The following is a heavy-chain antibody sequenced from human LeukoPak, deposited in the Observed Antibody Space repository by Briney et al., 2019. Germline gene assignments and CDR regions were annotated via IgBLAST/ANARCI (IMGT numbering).Heavy chain of an antibody. D-gene: IGHD1-26*01. J-gene: IGHJ4*02. CDR3: ARLVGATLVLDY. V-gene: IGHV4-38-2*01. Sequence: PSETLSLTCAVSGYSISSGYYWGWIRQPPGKGLEWIGSIYHSGSTYYNPSLKSRVTISVDTSKNQFSLKLSSVTAADTAVYYCARLVGATLVLDYWGQGTLVTVSS. CDR2: IYHSGST. CDR1: GYSISSGYY.